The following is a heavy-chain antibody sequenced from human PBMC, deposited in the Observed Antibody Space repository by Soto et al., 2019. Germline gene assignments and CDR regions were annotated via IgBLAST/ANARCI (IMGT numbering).Heavy chain of an antibody. CDR1: GGSISSYY. Sequence: NPSETLSLTCTVSGGSISSYYWSWIRQPPGKGLEWIGYIYYSGSTNYNPSLKSRVTISVDRSKNQFSLKLSSVTAADTAVYYCARRNVVAIDYWGQGTLVSGSS. J-gene: IGHJ4*02. CDR2: IYYSGST. CDR3: ARRNVVAIDY. D-gene: IGHD2-21*01. V-gene: IGHV4-59*12.